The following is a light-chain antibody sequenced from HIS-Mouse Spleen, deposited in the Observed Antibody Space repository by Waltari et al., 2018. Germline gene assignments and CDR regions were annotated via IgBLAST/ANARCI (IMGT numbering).Light chain of an antibody. CDR2: DVS. CDR1: SSDVGGYNY. V-gene: IGLV2-14*03. Sequence: QSALTQPASVSGSPGQSITISCTGTSSDVGGYNYVSWYQQHPGKAPKLMIYDVSNRPSGVSYRFSGSKSGNTASLTISGLQAEDEADYYCSSYTSSTPYVFGTGIKVTVL. J-gene: IGLJ1*01. CDR3: SSYTSSTPYV.